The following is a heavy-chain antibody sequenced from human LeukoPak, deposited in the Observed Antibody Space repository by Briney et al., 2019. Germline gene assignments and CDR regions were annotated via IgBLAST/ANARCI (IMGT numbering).Heavy chain of an antibody. CDR3: ARSGYNSGWYLAY. CDR2: IDQYGSEK. CDR1: GFTFSSYW. J-gene: IGHJ4*02. V-gene: IGHV3-7*05. D-gene: IGHD6-19*01. Sequence: GGSLRLSCAASGFTFSSYWMTWVRQAPGKGLEWVANIDQYGSEKYYVDSVKGRFTISRDNAKNSVHLQMNSLRAEDTAVYYCARSGYNSGWYLAYWGQGTLVTVSS.